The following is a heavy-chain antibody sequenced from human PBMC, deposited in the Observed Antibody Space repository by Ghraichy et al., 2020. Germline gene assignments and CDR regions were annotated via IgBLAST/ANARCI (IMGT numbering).Heavy chain of an antibody. V-gene: IGHV3-7*01. CDR3: AIATRGVSPTCY. Sequence: GGSLRLSCAASGFTFSAYWMGWVRQAPGRGLEWVAIINQDGSSKYFVDSVKGRFTISRDNTKNSLYLQMNSLRAEDTALYYCAIATRGVSPTCYWGQGTLVTVSS. D-gene: IGHD3-10*01. J-gene: IGHJ4*02. CDR1: GFTFSAYW. CDR2: INQDGSSK.